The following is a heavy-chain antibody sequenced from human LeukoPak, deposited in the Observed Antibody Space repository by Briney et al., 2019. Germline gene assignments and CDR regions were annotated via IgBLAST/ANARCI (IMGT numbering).Heavy chain of an antibody. V-gene: IGHV3-21*01. CDR2: VSSSSSYI. CDR1: RFTFNSYT. Sequence: PGGSLRLSCAASRFTFNSYTMNWFRQAPGKGLEWVSSVSSSSSYIYYADSVKGRFTISRDNAKNSLYLQMNSLTAEDTAVYYCARANPADGVVLNWGQGALVTVSS. J-gene: IGHJ4*02. CDR3: ARANPADGVVLN. D-gene: IGHD2-15*01.